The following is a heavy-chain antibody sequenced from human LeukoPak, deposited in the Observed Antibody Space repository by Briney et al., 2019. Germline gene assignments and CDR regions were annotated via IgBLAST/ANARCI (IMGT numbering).Heavy chain of an antibody. CDR1: GGSISSSSYY. CDR3: ARTRPIYDSSGYYYEFHY. Sequence: SETLSLTCTVSGGSISSSSYYWSWIRQPPGKGLEWIGYIYYSGSTNYNPSLKSRVTISVDTSKNQFSLKLSSVTAADTAVYYCARTRPIYDSSGYYYEFHYWGQGTLVTVSS. V-gene: IGHV4-61*01. CDR2: IYYSGST. J-gene: IGHJ4*02. D-gene: IGHD3-22*01.